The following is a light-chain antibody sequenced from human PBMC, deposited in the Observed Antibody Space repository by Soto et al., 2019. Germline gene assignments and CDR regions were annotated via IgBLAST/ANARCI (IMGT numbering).Light chain of an antibody. J-gene: IGKJ3*01. Sequence: EIVVTQSPGTLSLSPGERATLSCRASQSVSSSYLAWYQQKPGQAPRLLIYGASSRATGIPDRFSGSRSGTDFTLTISRLEPEDFAVYYCQQYGLFTFGPGPKVDIK. CDR1: QSVSSSY. V-gene: IGKV3-20*01. CDR2: GAS. CDR3: QQYGLFT.